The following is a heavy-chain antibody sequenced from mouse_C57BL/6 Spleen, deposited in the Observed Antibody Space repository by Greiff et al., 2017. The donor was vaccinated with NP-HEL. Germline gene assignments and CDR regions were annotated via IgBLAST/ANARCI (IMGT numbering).Heavy chain of an antibody. J-gene: IGHJ2*01. Sequence: QVQLQQPGAELVRPGSSVKLSCKASGYTFTSYWMHWVKQRPIQGLEWIGNIDPSDSETHYNQKFKDKATLTVDKSSSTAYMQLSSLTSEDSAVYYGARCRYGYDVDYWGQGTTLTVSS. CDR1: GYTFTSYW. CDR3: ARCRYGYDVDY. CDR2: IDPSDSET. V-gene: IGHV1-52*01. D-gene: IGHD2-2*01.